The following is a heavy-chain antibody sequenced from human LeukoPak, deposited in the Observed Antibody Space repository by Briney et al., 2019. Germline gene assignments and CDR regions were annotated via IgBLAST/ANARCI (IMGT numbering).Heavy chain of an antibody. Sequence: PSQTLSLTCTVSGGSFSSGDYYWSWIRQHPGKGLDWIVYIHYSGITYYSPSLKSRVTISVDTSKKQFSLKLSSVTAADTAVYYCARVGVAAKSTRYCDYWGQGTLVTVSS. CDR1: GGSFSSGDYY. V-gene: IGHV4-31*03. CDR2: IHYSGIT. D-gene: IGHD2-15*01. CDR3: ARVGVAAKSTRYCDY. J-gene: IGHJ4*02.